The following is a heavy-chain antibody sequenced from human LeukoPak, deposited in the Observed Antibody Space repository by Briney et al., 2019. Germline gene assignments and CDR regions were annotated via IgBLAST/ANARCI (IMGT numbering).Heavy chain of an antibody. CDR2: IYYSGST. Sequence: SETLSLTCTVSGGSIRSGGFYWTWIRQHPGKGLEWIGYIYYSGSTNYNPSLKSRVTISVDTSKNQFSLKLSSVTAADTAVYYCARGSGFWSGYGLDYWGQGTLVTVSS. D-gene: IGHD3-3*01. CDR1: GGSIRSGGFY. CDR3: ARGSGFWSGYGLDY. J-gene: IGHJ4*02. V-gene: IGHV4-61*08.